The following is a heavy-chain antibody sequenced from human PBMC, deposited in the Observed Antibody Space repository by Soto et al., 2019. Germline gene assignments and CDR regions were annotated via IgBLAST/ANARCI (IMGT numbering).Heavy chain of an antibody. CDR3: AKDMVHCTGTRCARYFEK. CDR1: KFTFSTYA. Sequence: GSLRLSGSASKFTFSTYAMTWVRQAPGKGLEWVSDISGSGDNTYYADSVKGRFTISRDNSKSTLYLQMNSLRAEDTAVYYSAKDMVHCTGTRCARYFEKWGRGTLVTVYS. CDR2: ISGSGDNT. V-gene: IGHV3-23*01. J-gene: IGHJ4*02. D-gene: IGHD2-8*02.